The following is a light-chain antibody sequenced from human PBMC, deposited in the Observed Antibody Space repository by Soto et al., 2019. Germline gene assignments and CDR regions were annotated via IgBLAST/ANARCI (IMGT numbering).Light chain of an antibody. V-gene: IGLV2-14*01. CDR1: SSDVGGYNY. CDR2: EVS. Sequence: QSALTQPASVSGSPGQSITISCTGISSDVGGYNYVSWYQQHPGKAPKLMIYEVSNRPSGVSNRFSGSKSGNTASLTISGLQAEDEADYYCAAWDDSLNGRLFGGGTKLTVL. CDR3: AAWDDSLNGRL. J-gene: IGLJ2*01.